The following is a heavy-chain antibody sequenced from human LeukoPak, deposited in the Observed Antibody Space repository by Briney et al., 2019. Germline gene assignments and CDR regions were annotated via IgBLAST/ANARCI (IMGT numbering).Heavy chain of an antibody. D-gene: IGHD2-15*01. V-gene: IGHV4-34*01. CDR3: ARGYPDCSGGSCQPGSFDP. J-gene: IGHJ5*02. Sequence: SETLSLTCAVYGGSFSGYYWSWIRQPPGKGLEWIGEINHSGSTNYNPSLKSRVTISVDTSKNQFSLELSSVTAADTAVYYCARGYPDCSGGSCQPGSFDPWGQGTLVTVSS. CDR2: INHSGST. CDR1: GGSFSGYY.